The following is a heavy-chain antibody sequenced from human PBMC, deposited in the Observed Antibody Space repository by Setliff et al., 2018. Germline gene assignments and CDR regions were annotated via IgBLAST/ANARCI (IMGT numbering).Heavy chain of an antibody. Sequence: PGGSLRLSCKASGYTFTSNLINWVRQAPGQGLEWMGWINTNTGNPTYSQGFTGRIVFSLEASANTAYLQISNLETEDTGVYYCSRETWYDEGYSYMDVWGQGTAVTVSS. V-gene: IGHV7-4-1*02. CDR2: INTNTGNP. CDR1: GYTFTSNL. D-gene: IGHD1-1*01. CDR3: SRETWYDEGYSYMDV. J-gene: IGHJ6*03.